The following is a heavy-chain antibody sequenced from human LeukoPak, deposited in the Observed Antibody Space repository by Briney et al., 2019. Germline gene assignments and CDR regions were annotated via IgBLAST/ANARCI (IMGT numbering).Heavy chain of an antibody. J-gene: IGHJ4*02. Sequence: SETLSLTCAVYGGSFSGYYWSWIRQPPGKGLEWIGEINHSGSTNYNPSLKSRVTISVDTSKNQFSLKLSSVTAADTAVYYCARADDYGDPWLWGQGTLVTVSS. CDR2: INHSGST. V-gene: IGHV4-34*01. CDR1: GGSFSGYY. D-gene: IGHD4-17*01. CDR3: ARADDYGDPWL.